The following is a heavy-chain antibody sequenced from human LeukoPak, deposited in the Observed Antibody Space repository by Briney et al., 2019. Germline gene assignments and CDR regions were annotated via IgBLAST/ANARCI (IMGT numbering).Heavy chain of an antibody. Sequence: SETLSLTCTVSGGSINDDYWTWIRQPPGKGLEWIGYIYYSGSTNYNPSLKSRVTISVDTSKNQFSLKLSSVTAADTAVYYCARAHPYYDSSGRRFAFDYWGQGTLVTVSS. V-gene: IGHV4-59*01. CDR3: ARAHPYYDSSGRRFAFDY. D-gene: IGHD3-22*01. J-gene: IGHJ4*02. CDR1: GGSINDDY. CDR2: IYYSGST.